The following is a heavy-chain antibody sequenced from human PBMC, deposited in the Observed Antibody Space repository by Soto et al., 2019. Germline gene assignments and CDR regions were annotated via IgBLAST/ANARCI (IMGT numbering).Heavy chain of an antibody. Sequence: GGSLRLSCAASGFTFDDYAMHWVRQAPGKGLEWVSLISWDGGSTYYADSVKGRFTISRDNSKNSLYLQMNSLRAEDTALYYCAKDLSRSSGGYYYYGMDVWGQGTTVTVSS. V-gene: IGHV3-43D*04. J-gene: IGHJ6*01. CDR3: AKDLSRSSGGYYYYGMDV. CDR1: GFTFDDYA. D-gene: IGHD6-6*01. CDR2: ISWDGGST.